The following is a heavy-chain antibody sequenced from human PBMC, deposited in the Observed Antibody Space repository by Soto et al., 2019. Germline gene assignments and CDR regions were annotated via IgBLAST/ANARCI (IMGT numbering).Heavy chain of an antibody. D-gene: IGHD1-1*01. CDR1: GYSLSGGYY. Sequence: SETLSLTCTISGYSLSGGYYWGWIRQPPGKGLEWLGTLYHSGSPFYNPSLKGRLTIAVDTSKNQFSLTLTSVTAADTAIYFCASRSEGSTNFYYSGQGTLVTVYS. J-gene: IGHJ4*02. CDR2: LYHSGSP. V-gene: IGHV4-38-2*02. CDR3: ASRSEGSTNFYY.